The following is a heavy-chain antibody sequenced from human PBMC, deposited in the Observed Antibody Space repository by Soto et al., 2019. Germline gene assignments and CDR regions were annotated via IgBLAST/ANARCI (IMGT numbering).Heavy chain of an antibody. J-gene: IGHJ4*02. CDR3: ARDLPPVDY. V-gene: IGHV1-18*01. Sequence: QVQLVQSGAEVKKPGASVKVSCKASGYTFSSYFISWVRQAPGQGLEWMGWISAYNGNTNYAQNLQGRVTMTTDTSTSTAYKELRSLRSDHTAVYYCARDLPPVDYWGQGTLVTVSS. CDR1: GYTFSSYF. CDR2: ISAYNGNT.